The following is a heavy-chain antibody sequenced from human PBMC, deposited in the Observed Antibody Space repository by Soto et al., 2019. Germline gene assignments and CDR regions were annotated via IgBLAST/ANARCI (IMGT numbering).Heavy chain of an antibody. CDR2: IIPIFGTA. CDR1: GGAFSSYA. Sequence: QVQLVQSGAEVKKPGSSVKVSCKASGGAFSSYAISWVRQAPGQGLEWMGGIIPIFGTANYAQKFQGRVTITADESTSTAYMELSSLRSEDTAVYYCAFLGYCSGGSCYPADYWGQGTLVTVSS. D-gene: IGHD2-15*01. CDR3: AFLGYCSGGSCYPADY. J-gene: IGHJ4*02. V-gene: IGHV1-69*01.